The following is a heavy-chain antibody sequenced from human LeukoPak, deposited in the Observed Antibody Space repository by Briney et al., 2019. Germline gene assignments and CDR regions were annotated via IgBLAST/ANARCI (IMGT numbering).Heavy chain of an antibody. CDR2: ISYDGSNK. CDR3: AKLPSGTDALDI. Sequence: PGRSLRLSCAASGFTFNSYGMHWVRQAPGKGLEWVAVISYDGSNKYYADSVKGRFTISRDNSKNTLYLQMNSLRAEDTAVYYCAKLPSGTDALDIWGQGTMVTVSS. J-gene: IGHJ3*02. CDR1: GFTFNSYG. V-gene: IGHV3-30*18. D-gene: IGHD2-2*01.